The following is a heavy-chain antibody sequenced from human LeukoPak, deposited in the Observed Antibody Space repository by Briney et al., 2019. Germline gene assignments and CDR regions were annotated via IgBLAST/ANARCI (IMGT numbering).Heavy chain of an antibody. CDR1: GYTFTAYY. J-gene: IGHJ3*02. CDR3: ARDGIYSRNFDAFDI. Sequence: ASVKVSCKASGYTFTAYYMHWVRQAPGHGPEWMGWINPNSGGTDYAQKFQGRVTMTRDTSISTAYMELSSLTSDDTAVYYCARDGIYSRNFDAFDIWGQGTMVTVSS. V-gene: IGHV1-2*02. D-gene: IGHD6-13*01. CDR2: INPNSGGT.